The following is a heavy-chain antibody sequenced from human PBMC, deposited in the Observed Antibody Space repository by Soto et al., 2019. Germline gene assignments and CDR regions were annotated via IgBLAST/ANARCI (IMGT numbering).Heavy chain of an antibody. Sequence: PWGTLRLSCAASGFTFSSYSMNWVRQAPGKGLEWVSSISSSSSYIYYADSVKGRFTISRDNAKNSLYLQMNSLIAEDTAVYYCAREPAYCGGDCYSELRLAWYAGMDVWAQGTTVTVSS. D-gene: IGHD2-21*02. CDR1: GFTFSSYS. J-gene: IGHJ6*02. V-gene: IGHV3-21*01. CDR2: ISSSSSYI. CDR3: AREPAYCGGDCYSELRLAWYAGMDV.